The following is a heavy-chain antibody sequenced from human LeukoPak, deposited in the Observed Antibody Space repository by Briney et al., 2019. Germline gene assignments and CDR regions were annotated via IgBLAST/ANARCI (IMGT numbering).Heavy chain of an antibody. D-gene: IGHD5-18*01. CDR1: GFVFSTHS. J-gene: IGHJ4*02. Sequence: GSLRLSCAASGFVFSTHSMNWVRQAPGKGLEWIGYIYTSGSTNYNPSLKSRVTISVDTSKNQFSLKLSSVTAADTAVYYCARHETAMAEYYFDYWGQGTLVTVSS. V-gene: IGHV4-4*09. CDR3: ARHETAMAEYYFDY. CDR2: IYTSGST.